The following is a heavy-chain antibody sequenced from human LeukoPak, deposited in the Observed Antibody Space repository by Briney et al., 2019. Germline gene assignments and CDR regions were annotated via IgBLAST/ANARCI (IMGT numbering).Heavy chain of an antibody. Sequence: KESGPTLVKPTQTLTLTCTFSGFSLSTSGVGVGWIRQPPGKALEWLALIYWNDDKRYSPSLKSRLTITKDTSKNQVVLTMTNMDPVDTATYYDAHAEYYDFWSGYYGYYFDYWGQGTLVTVSS. CDR2: IYWNDDK. D-gene: IGHD3-3*01. CDR1: GFSLSTSGVG. V-gene: IGHV2-5*01. CDR3: AHAEYYDFWSGYYGYYFDY. J-gene: IGHJ4*02.